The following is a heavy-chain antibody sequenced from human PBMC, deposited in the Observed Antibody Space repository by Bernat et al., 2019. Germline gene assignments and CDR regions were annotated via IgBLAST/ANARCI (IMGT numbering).Heavy chain of an antibody. CDR1: GFTFSSYS. V-gene: IGHV3-21*01. CDR2: ISSSSSYI. D-gene: IGHD6-6*01. CDR3: ARDGRPYSSSSRERDY. Sequence: EVQLVESGGGLVKPGGSLRLSCAASGFTFSSYSMNWVRQAPGKGLEWVSSISSSSSYIYYADSVKGRFTISRDNAKNSLYLQMNSLRAEDTAVYYCARDGRPYSSSSRERDYWGQGTLVTVSS. J-gene: IGHJ4*02.